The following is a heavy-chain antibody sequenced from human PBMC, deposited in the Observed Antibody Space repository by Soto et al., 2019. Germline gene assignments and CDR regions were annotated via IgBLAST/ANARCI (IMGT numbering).Heavy chain of an antibody. D-gene: IGHD5-18*01. CDR2: ISSSGSTI. CDR3: ARVKWIQLWLLDY. V-gene: IGHV3-11*01. CDR1: GFTFSDYY. Sequence: GGSLRLSCAASGFTFSDYYMSWIRQAPGKGLEWVSYISSSGSTIYYADSVKGRFTISRDNAKNSLYLQMNSLRAEDTAVYYCARVKWIQLWLLDYWGQGTLVTVSS. J-gene: IGHJ4*02.